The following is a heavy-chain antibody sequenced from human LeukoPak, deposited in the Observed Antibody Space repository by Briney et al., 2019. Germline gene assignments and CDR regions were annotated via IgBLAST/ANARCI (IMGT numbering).Heavy chain of an antibody. CDR2: IYYSGST. J-gene: IGHJ5*02. CDR1: GVSISSYY. CDR3: ARGDIVVVPAAILNWFDP. V-gene: IGHV4-59*12. Sequence: SEALSLTCTVSGVSISSYYWSWIRQPPGKGLEWIGYIYYSGSTNYNPSLKSRVTISLDTSKNQFSLKLSSVTAADTAVYYCARGDIVVVPAAILNWFDPWGQGTLVTVSS. D-gene: IGHD2-2*02.